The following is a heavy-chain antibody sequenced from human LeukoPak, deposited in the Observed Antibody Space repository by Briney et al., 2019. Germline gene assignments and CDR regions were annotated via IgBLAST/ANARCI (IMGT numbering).Heavy chain of an antibody. Sequence: PGGSLRLSCAASGFTFSSCAMSWVRQVPGKGLEWVSAISGSGGSTYYADSVKGRFTISRDNSKNTLYLQMNSLRAEDTAVYYCARKGRGYSYGAWFDPWGQGTLVTVSS. CDR2: ISGSGGST. D-gene: IGHD5-18*01. V-gene: IGHV3-23*01. CDR3: ARKGRGYSYGAWFDP. CDR1: GFTFSSCA. J-gene: IGHJ5*02.